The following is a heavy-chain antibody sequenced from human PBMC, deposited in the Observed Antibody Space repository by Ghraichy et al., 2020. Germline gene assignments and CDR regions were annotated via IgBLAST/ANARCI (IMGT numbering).Heavy chain of an antibody. V-gene: IGHV1-2*02. D-gene: IGHD2-2*02. J-gene: IGHJ3*02. CDR1: GYIFTGHF. Sequence: ASVKVSCKTSGYIFTGHFMHWVRQAPGHVLEWVGWINSNSGASKYAQKFQGRVTLTRDTSINTAYMEVRGLRYDDTAVYYCTRGGIVPAAIRDAIDIWGQGTMVTVS. CDR3: TRGGIVPAAIRDAIDI. CDR2: INSNSGAS.